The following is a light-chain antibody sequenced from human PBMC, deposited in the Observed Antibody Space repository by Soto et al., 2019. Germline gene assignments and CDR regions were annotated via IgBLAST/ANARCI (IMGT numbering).Light chain of an antibody. CDR3: TSWTTSTTMI. V-gene: IGLV2-14*03. CDR2: YVN. J-gene: IGLJ2*01. CDR1: SSDIGAYNF. Sequence: QSVLTQPASVSGSPGQSITISCTGTSSDIGAYNFVSWYQQHPGNAPKLMLYYVNIRPSGVSNRFSGSKSGNTASLTISGLQAEDEADYYCTSWTTSTTMIFGGGTKLTVL.